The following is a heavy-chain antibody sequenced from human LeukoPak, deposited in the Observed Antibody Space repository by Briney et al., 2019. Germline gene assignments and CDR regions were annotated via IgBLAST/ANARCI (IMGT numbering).Heavy chain of an antibody. CDR3: ARANFLYCSSTTCLFDN. D-gene: IGHD2-2*01. V-gene: IGHV1-2*02. CDR1: GYTFTDYY. Sequence: ASVKVSCKASGYTFTDYYLHWVRQAPGQGFEWMGWINPNSGDTNYAQKFQGRVTMTRDTSISTAHMEMSRLRSEDTAVYYCARANFLYCSSTTCLFDNWGQGTLVTVSS. J-gene: IGHJ4*02. CDR2: INPNSGDT.